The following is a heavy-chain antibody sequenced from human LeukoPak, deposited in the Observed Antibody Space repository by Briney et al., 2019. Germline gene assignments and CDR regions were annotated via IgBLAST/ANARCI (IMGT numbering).Heavy chain of an antibody. D-gene: IGHD3-10*01. CDR2: IYYSGST. CDR1: GGSISSYY. J-gene: IGHJ4*02. CDR3: ASLYGSGDY. Sequence: PSETLSLTCTVSGGSISSYYWSWIRQPPGKGLEWIGYIYYSGSTNYNPPLKSRVTISVDTSKNQFSLKLSSVTAADTAVYYCASLYGSGDYWGQGTLVTVSS. V-gene: IGHV4-59*08.